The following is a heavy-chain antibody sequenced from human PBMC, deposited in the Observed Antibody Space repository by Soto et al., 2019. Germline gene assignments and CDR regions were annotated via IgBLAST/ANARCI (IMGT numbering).Heavy chain of an antibody. CDR3: AKDPGGYSRHFDY. CDR2: ISGSGKTI. V-gene: IGHV3-11*01. J-gene: IGHJ4*02. CDR1: GFTFSDYY. Sequence: GSLRLSCAASGFTFSDYYMSWIRRAPGKGLDWVSYISGSGKTIYYADSVKGRFTVSRDNAKNSLYLQMNSLRAEDAAVYYCAKDPGGYSRHFDYWGQGT. D-gene: IGHD6-13*01.